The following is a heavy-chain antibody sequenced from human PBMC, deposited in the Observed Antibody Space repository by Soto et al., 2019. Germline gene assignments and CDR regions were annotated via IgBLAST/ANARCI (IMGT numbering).Heavy chain of an antibody. CDR3: ASSSGGSYYDY. Sequence: QVQLQESGPGLVKPSQTLSLTCTVSGGSISSGGYYWSWIRQHPGKGLEWIGYIYYSGSTYYNPSLQMRVTISGDTSKTQFSLKLSSVTAADTAVYYCASSSGGSYYDYWGQGTLVTVSS. CDR1: GGSISSGGYY. J-gene: IGHJ4*02. D-gene: IGHD2-15*01. CDR2: IYYSGST. V-gene: IGHV4-31*03.